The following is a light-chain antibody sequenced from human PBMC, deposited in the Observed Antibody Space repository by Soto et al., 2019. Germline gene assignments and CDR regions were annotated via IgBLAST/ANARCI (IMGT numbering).Light chain of an antibody. CDR3: SSYTSNNTYA. J-gene: IGLJ1*01. V-gene: IGLV2-18*02. CDR1: SSDVGRYNR. CDR2: EVS. Sequence: QSMLTRPPSVSGSAGQAVAISCTGTSSDVGRYNRDSWYQQPPGTAPKVMIYEVSNRPSGVPDRFSGSKSGNTASLTISGLQAEEEAEYYCSSYTSNNTYAFGTGTKVTVL.